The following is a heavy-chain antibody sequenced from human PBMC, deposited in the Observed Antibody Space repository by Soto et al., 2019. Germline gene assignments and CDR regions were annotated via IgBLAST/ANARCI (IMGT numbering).Heavy chain of an antibody. D-gene: IGHD3-3*01. CDR2: ISAYNGNT. V-gene: IGHV1-18*01. Sequence: ASVKVSCKASGYTFTSYGISWVRQAPGQGLEWMGWISAYNGNTNYAQKLQGGVTMTTDTSTSTAYMELRSLRSDDTAVYYCARGTIVYYDFWSGYPSPFDYWGQGTLVTSPQ. J-gene: IGHJ4*02. CDR3: ARGTIVYYDFWSGYPSPFDY. CDR1: GYTFTSYG.